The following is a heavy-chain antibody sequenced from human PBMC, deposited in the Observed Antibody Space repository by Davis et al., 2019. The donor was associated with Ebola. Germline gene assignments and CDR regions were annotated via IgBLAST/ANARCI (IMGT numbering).Heavy chain of an antibody. CDR2: IYYSGST. V-gene: IGHV4-61*01. CDR3: ARDRGVRYSGYDLQAGMDV. J-gene: IGHJ6*03. Sequence: PSETLSLTCTVSGDSVSSGNYYWTWIRQPPGKGLEWIGHIYYSGSTNYNPSLKSRVTISIDTSKNQFSLKLTSVTAADTAVYFCARDRGVRYSGYDLQAGMDVWGKGTTVTVSS. D-gene: IGHD5-12*01. CDR1: GDSVSSGNYY.